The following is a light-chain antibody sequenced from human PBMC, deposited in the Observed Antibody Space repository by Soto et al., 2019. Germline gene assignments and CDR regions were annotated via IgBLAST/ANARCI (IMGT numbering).Light chain of an antibody. J-gene: IGKJ1*01. Sequence: SQMPQSHSTLSVSVGDRVTITCRASQDIDISLAWFQQRPGKAPKVLIYAASGLVTGVPPTFSGSGSGTEFTLTISSVQPDDFATYFCQHYDTFSWTFGQGTKVDI. CDR3: QHYDTFSWT. V-gene: IGKV1-5*01. CDR2: AAS. CDR1: QDIDIS.